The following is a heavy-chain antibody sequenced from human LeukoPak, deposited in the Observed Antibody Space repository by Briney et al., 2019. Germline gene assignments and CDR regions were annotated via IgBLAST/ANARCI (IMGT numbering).Heavy chain of an antibody. CDR2: IYYSGST. CDR3: ARDWRWFDP. Sequence: SETLSLTCTVSGGSISGSSYYWGWIRQPPGKGLEWIGSIYYSGSTYYNPSLKSRVTISVDTSKNQFSLKLSSVTAADTAVYYCARDWRWFDPWGQGTLGTVSS. V-gene: IGHV4-39*07. CDR1: GGSISGSSYY. J-gene: IGHJ5*02.